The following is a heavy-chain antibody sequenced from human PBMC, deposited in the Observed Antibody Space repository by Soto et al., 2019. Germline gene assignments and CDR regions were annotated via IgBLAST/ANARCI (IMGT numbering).Heavy chain of an antibody. D-gene: IGHD1-1*01. J-gene: IGHJ3*01. Sequence: EVQLVESGGGLVKPGGSLRLSCAASGFTFNNAWMTWVRQAPGKELEWVGRIKSKADGGIIDYAAPVRGRFLISRAVSQNPVYLQMNSLKTVDTALYYCNTDAGGYKWGQGKMVSVSS. CDR1: GFTFNNAW. CDR3: NTDAGGYK. CDR2: IKSKADGGII. V-gene: IGHV3-15*01.